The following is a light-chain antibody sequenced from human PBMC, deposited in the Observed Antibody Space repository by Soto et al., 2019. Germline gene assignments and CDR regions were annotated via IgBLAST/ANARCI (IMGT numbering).Light chain of an antibody. Sequence: DIQMTQSPPSLSASVGDRVTITCRASQGIEGFFAWYQQKPGTAPKLLVYGTSTLQVGVPSRFSGSGWGTDFTLTISSVQPEDVATYYCQKYNKAPWTFGQGTKV. CDR3: QKYNKAPWT. CDR2: GTS. V-gene: IGKV1-27*01. CDR1: QGIEGF. J-gene: IGKJ1*01.